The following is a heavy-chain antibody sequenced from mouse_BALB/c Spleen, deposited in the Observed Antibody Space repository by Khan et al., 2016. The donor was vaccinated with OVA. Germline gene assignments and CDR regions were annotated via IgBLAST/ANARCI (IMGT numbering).Heavy chain of an antibody. V-gene: IGHV1-77*01. Sequence: QVQLQQPGAELARPGASVKLSCKASGYTFTDYYINWVKQRTGQGLEWIGEISPGSGDTYYNEKFKGKATLTADKASSTVYMQLSSLTAEASAVYFCARRNYFGYTFAYWGQGTLVTVSA. CDR3: ARRNYFGYTFAY. CDR2: ISPGSGDT. CDR1: GYTFTDYY. J-gene: IGHJ3*01. D-gene: IGHD1-2*01.